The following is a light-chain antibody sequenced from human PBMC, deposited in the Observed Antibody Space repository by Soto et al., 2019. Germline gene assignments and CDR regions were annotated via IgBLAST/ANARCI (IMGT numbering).Light chain of an antibody. CDR2: AAS. Sequence: DLQMTQSPSSLSASVGDRVTITCRASQSISSYLNWYQQKPGKAPKLLIYAASSLQSGVPSRFSGSGSRTDFTLTISSLQPEDFATYYCQQSYSTLTFGPGTKVDIK. CDR3: QQSYSTLT. CDR1: QSISSY. J-gene: IGKJ3*01. V-gene: IGKV1-39*01.